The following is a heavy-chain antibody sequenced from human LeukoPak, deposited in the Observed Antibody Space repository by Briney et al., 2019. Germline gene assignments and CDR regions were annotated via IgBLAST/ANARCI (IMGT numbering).Heavy chain of an antibody. V-gene: IGHV3-23*01. J-gene: IGHJ6*02. Sequence: GGSLRLSCAASGFTFSSSAMSWVRQAPGKGLEWVSAISGSGGSTYYADSVKGRFTISRDNSKNTLYLQMNSLRAEDTAVYYCAKGVHVLLWFGELDGMDVWGQGTTVTVSS. CDR1: GFTFSSSA. D-gene: IGHD3-10*01. CDR2: ISGSGGST. CDR3: AKGVHVLLWFGELDGMDV.